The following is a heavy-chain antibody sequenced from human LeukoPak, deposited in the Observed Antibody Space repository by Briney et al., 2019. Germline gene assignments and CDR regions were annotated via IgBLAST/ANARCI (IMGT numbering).Heavy chain of an antibody. CDR2: ISAYNGNT. D-gene: IGHD3-10*01. CDR3: AREAEGCYGSGSYYRTIDY. J-gene: IGHJ4*02. CDR1: GYTFTSYG. Sequence: ASVKVSCKASGYTFTSYGISWVRQAPGQGLEWMGWISAYNGNTNYAQKLQGRVTMTTDTSTSTAYMELRSLRSDDTAVYYCAREAEGCYGSGSYYRTIDYWGQGTLVTVSS. V-gene: IGHV1-18*01.